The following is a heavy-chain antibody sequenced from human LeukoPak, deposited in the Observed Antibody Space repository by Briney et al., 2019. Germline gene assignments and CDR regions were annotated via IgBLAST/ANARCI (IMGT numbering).Heavy chain of an antibody. V-gene: IGHV3-53*01. CDR3: AKTGGPWD. CDR2: IYSGDNT. J-gene: IGHJ4*02. CDR1: GFTVSSNF. D-gene: IGHD7-27*01. Sequence: GGSLRLSCAASGFTVSSNFMSWVRQAPGKGLEWVSVIYSGDNTYYADSVKGRFTISRDNSKNTLYLQMNSLRVEDTAVYYCAKTGGPWDWGQGTLVTVSS.